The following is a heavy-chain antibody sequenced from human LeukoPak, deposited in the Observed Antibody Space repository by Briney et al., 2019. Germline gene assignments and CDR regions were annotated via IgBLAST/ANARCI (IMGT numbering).Heavy chain of an antibody. Sequence: GASVKVSCKASGYTFTGYYMHWVRQAPGQGLEWMGWINPNSGGTHYAQKFQGRVTMTTDTSISTAYMELSRLRSDDTAVYYCVRDQTSLYWYFDLWGRGTLVTVSS. CDR1: GYTFTGYY. CDR2: INPNSGGT. CDR3: VRDQTSLYWYFDL. J-gene: IGHJ2*01. V-gene: IGHV1-2*02. D-gene: IGHD1-7*01.